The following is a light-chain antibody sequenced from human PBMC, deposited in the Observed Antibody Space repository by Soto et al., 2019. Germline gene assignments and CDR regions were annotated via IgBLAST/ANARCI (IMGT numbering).Light chain of an antibody. Sequence: DIQMTQSPSSLSASVGDRVTITCQASQDIGRYLNWYQQKPGKAPKFLIYATYNLQSGVPSRFSGSGSGTDFTLTIRSLQPEDFATYYCKQSYSSPQTFGQGTKVDIK. CDR1: QDIGRY. J-gene: IGKJ1*01. CDR3: KQSYSSPQT. V-gene: IGKV1-39*01. CDR2: ATY.